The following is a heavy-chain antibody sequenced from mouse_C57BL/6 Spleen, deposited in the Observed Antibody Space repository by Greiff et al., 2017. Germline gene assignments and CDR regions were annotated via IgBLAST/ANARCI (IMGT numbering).Heavy chain of an antibody. CDR1: GFTFTDYY. J-gene: IGHJ2*01. V-gene: IGHV7-3*01. Sequence: EVQLVESGGGLVQPGGSLSLSCAASGFTFTDYYMSWVRQPPGKALEWLGFIRNKANGYITEYNASVKVLFTISRDNYQSILYLQMNALRAEDRATYYCARSPSYYGSSAFDYCGQGTTLTVSS. CDR3: ARSPSYYGSSAFDY. CDR2: IRNKANGYIT. D-gene: IGHD1-1*01.